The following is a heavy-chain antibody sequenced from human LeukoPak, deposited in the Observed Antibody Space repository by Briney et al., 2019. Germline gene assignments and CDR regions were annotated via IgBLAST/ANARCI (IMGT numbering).Heavy chain of an antibody. Sequence: ASVKVSCKASGYTFAGYYIHWVRQAPGQGLEWMGWINPNSGGTNYAQKFQGWVTMTRDTSTNTTYMELSSLTSDDTAVYYCARDRGRGGLISAFDIWGQGTMVTVSS. V-gene: IGHV1-2*04. J-gene: IGHJ3*02. CDR2: INPNSGGT. CDR3: ARDRGRGGLISAFDI. CDR1: GYTFAGYY. D-gene: IGHD1-26*01.